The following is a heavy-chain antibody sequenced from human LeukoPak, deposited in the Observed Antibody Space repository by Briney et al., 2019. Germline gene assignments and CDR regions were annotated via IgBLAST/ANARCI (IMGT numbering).Heavy chain of an antibody. Sequence: SETLSLTCTVSGGSINSYYWNRIRQPPGKGLEWIGYCYHSGSTNYNPSLKSRVTTSVDTSKTQFSLKLNSVTAADTAMYYCARAGYLDDAFDIWGQGTMVTVSS. J-gene: IGHJ3*02. CDR3: ARAGYLDDAFDI. D-gene: IGHD3-9*01. CDR1: GGSINSYY. CDR2: CYHSGST. V-gene: IGHV4-59*01.